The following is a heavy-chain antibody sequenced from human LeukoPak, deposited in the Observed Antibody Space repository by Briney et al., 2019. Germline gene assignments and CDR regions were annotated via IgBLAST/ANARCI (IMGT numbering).Heavy chain of an antibody. J-gene: IGHJ4*02. D-gene: IGHD3-22*01. CDR2: IYYSGST. CDR3: ARDDSSGYYDY. Sequence: SQTLSLTCTVSGGSISCGDYYWGWIRQPPGKGLEWIGYIYYSGSTYYNPSLKSRVTISVDTSKNQFSLKLSSVTAADTAVYYCARDDSSGYYDYWGQGTLVTVSS. CDR1: GGSISCGDYY. V-gene: IGHV4-30-4*01.